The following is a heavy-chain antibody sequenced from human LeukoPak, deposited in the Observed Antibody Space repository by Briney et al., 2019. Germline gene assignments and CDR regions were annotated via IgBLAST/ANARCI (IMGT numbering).Heavy chain of an antibody. CDR1: GGSFRGHF. D-gene: IGHD3-10*01. Sequence: PSETLSHTCAVYGGSFRGHFCSWIRQPPGKGLEWIGEINHNGNTNYNPSLKSRVTMSVDTSKNQFSLRLNSVTAADTAVYYCAKGPQTGWFDTWGQGTLVTVSS. V-gene: IGHV4-34*01. CDR2: INHNGNT. CDR3: AKGPQTGWFDT. J-gene: IGHJ5*02.